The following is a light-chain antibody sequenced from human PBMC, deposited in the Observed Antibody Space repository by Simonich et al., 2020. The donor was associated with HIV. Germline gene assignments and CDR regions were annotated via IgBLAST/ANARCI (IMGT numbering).Light chain of an antibody. CDR1: QSISSW. J-gene: IGKJ4*01. Sequence: DIQMTQSPSTLSASVGDRVTITCRASQSISSWFAWYKQKPGKSLKFLIYKASSLKSGVPSRFSGSGSGTEFTLTISSLQPDDFATYYCQQYNSYPLTFGGGTKVEIK. V-gene: IGKV1-5*03. CDR3: QQYNSYPLT. CDR2: KAS.